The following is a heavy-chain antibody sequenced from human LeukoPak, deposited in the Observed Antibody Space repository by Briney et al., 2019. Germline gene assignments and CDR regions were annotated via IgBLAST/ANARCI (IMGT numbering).Heavy chain of an antibody. D-gene: IGHD1-26*01. CDR1: GYTLTELS. J-gene: IGHJ3*02. CDR2: FDPEDGET. Sequence: ASVKVSCKVSGYTLTELSMHWVRQAPGKGLEWMGGFDPEDGETIYAQKFQGRVTMTEDTSTDTAYMELSSLRSEDTAVYYCATTIVGATPDAFDIWGQGIMVTVSS. V-gene: IGHV1-24*01. CDR3: ATTIVGATPDAFDI.